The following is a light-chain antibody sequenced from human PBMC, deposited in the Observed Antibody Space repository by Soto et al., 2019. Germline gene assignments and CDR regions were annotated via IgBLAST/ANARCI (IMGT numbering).Light chain of an antibody. V-gene: IGKV1-39*01. CDR1: QNIRSY. CDR2: DAT. J-gene: IGKJ1*01. Sequence: DIQMIQSPSSLSASVGDRVTISGRASQNIRSYVNWYQHKAGKAPKLLIHDATTLQSGVPSRFSGSGSGTDFTLTITSLQPEDFAIYYCQQSFITPRSFGQGTKVDIK. CDR3: QQSFITPRS.